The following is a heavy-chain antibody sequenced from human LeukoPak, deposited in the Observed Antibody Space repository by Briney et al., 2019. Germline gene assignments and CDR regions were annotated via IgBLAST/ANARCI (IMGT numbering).Heavy chain of an antibody. CDR1: GFSFGSYA. CDR3: AKERSTFGTPLFDN. CDR2: ISDNGGGT. D-gene: IGHD3-16*01. Sequence: GGSLRLSCAPAGFSFGSYAMSGVRQAPGGGLEWVSGISDNGGGTYYGDSVKGRFTISRDNSKNMLYLQMNGLRAEDTALYYCAKERSTFGTPLFDNWGQGILVTVSS. J-gene: IGHJ4*02. V-gene: IGHV3-23*01.